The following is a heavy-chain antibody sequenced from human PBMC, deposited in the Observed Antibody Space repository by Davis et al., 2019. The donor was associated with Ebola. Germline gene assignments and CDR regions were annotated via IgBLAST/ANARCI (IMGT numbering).Heavy chain of an antibody. CDR2: INPNSGGT. J-gene: IGHJ4*02. Sequence: ASVKVSCKASGYTFTGYYMHWVRQAPGQGLEWMGWINPNSGGTNYAQKFQGRVTMTRDTSISTAYMELSRLRSDDTAVYYCARYLGGYCSGGSCYSGWGQGTLVTVSS. D-gene: IGHD2-15*01. V-gene: IGHV1-2*02. CDR3: ARYLGGYCSGGSCYSG. CDR1: GYTFTGYY.